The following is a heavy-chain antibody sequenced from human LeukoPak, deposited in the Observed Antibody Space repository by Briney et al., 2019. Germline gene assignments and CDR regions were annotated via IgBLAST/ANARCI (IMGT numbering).Heavy chain of an antibody. D-gene: IGHD5-12*01. CDR2: IYSGDNT. CDR3: AKTSAYDHFDY. J-gene: IGHJ4*02. Sequence: PGGSLRLSCAASGFTFDDYAMSWVRQAPGKGLEWVSVIYSGDNTYYADSVKGRFTISRDNSKNTMYLQMNSPRAEDTAVYYCAKTSAYDHFDYWGQGTLVTVSS. CDR1: GFTFDDYA. V-gene: IGHV3-66*01.